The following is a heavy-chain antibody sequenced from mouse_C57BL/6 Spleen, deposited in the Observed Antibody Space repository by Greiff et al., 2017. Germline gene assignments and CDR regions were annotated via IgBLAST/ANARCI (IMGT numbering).Heavy chain of an antibody. CDR3: ARVRVYDGYYLYYFDD. CDR1: GYTFTSYG. CDR2: IYPRSGNT. D-gene: IGHD2-3*01. V-gene: IGHV1-81*01. Sequence: QVQLQQSGAELARPGASVKLSCKASGYTFTSYGISWVKQRTGQGLEWIGEIYPRSGNTYYNEKFKGKATLTADKSSSTAYMELRSLTSEDSAVYFCARVRVYDGYYLYYFDDWGQGTTLTVSS. J-gene: IGHJ2*01.